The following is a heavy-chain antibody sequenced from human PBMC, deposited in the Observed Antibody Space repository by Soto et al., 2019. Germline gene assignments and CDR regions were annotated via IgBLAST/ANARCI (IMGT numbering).Heavy chain of an antibody. D-gene: IGHD6-13*01. CDR3: ARDRLAAAGTGYYFDY. Sequence: GGSLRLSCAASGFTFSSYGMHWVRQAPGKGLEWVAVIWYDGSNKYYADSVKGRFTISRDNCKNTLYLQMNSLRAEDTAVYYCARDRLAAAGTGYYFDYWGQGTLVTVSS. CDR1: GFTFSSYG. CDR2: IWYDGSNK. J-gene: IGHJ4*02. V-gene: IGHV3-33*01.